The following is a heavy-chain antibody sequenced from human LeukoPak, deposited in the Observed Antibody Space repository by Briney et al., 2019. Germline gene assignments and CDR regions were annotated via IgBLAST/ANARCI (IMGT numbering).Heavy chain of an antibody. Sequence: PGRSLRLSCAASGFTLTDYGIHWVRQAPGKGLEWVVVLSYDGSGRYYADSVNGRFTISRDISSDTVSLQMNSLRVEDTAVYFCARDRINMMVLVHDSGLDLWGQGTLVTVSS. J-gene: IGHJ5*02. CDR3: ARDRINMMVLVHDSGLDL. D-gene: IGHD3-22*01. CDR2: LSYDGSGR. CDR1: GFTLTDYG. V-gene: IGHV3-30*01.